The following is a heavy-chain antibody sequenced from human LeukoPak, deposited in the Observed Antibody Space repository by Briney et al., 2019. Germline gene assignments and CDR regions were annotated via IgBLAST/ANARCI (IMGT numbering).Heavy chain of an antibody. Sequence: PGGSLRLSCAASGFTVSSNYMSWVRQAPGKGLEWVSVIYSSGNSYYADSVKGRFTISGDNSKNTLHLQMSTLRAEDTALYYCVKDVGGSYAFDYWGQGILVTVAS. CDR3: VKDVGGSYAFDY. V-gene: IGHV3-66*01. CDR2: IYSSGNS. J-gene: IGHJ4*02. D-gene: IGHD1-26*01. CDR1: GFTVSSNY.